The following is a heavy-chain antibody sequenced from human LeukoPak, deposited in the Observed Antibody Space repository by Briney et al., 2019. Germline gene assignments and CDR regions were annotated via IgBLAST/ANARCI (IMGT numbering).Heavy chain of an antibody. CDR1: GYTFTGYY. Sequence: GASVTVSCKASGYTFTGYYMHWVRQAPGQGLEWMGWINPNSGGTNYAQKFQGRVTMTRDTSISTVYMELTSLRSDDTAVFYCARASGGGQTSFDIWGQGTVVTVSS. CDR2: INPNSGGT. V-gene: IGHV1-2*02. D-gene: IGHD3-16*01. CDR3: ARASGGGQTSFDI. J-gene: IGHJ3*02.